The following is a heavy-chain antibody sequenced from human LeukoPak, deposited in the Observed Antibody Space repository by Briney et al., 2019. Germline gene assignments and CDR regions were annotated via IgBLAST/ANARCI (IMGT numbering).Heavy chain of an antibody. Sequence: GGSLRLSCAASGFTFSSYAMSWVRRAPGKGLEWVSAISGSGGSTYYADSVKGRFTISRDNAKNSLYLQMNSLRAEDTAVYYCARDSGIGYCSSTSCYTDYWGQGTLVTVSS. V-gene: IGHV3-23*01. CDR3: ARDSGIGYCSSTSCYTDY. CDR1: GFTFSSYA. D-gene: IGHD2-2*02. J-gene: IGHJ4*02. CDR2: ISGSGGST.